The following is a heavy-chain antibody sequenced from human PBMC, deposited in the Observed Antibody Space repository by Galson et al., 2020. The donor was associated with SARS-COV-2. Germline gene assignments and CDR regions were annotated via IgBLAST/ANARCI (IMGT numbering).Heavy chain of an antibody. V-gene: IGHV4-31*03. D-gene: IGHD2-2*01. J-gene: IGHJ2*01. CDR1: GGSISSGGYY. Sequence: SQTLSLTCTVPGGSISSGGYYWSWIRQHPGKGPEWIGYIYYSGSTYHTPSLKSRVTISVDTSKNQFSLKLSSVTAADTAVYYCAIPSEGYCSSTSCYDWYFDLWGRGTLVTVSS. CDR2: IYYSGST. CDR3: AIPSEGYCSSTSCYDWYFDL.